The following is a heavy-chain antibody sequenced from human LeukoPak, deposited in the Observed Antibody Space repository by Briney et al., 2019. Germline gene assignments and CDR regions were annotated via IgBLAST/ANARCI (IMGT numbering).Heavy chain of an antibody. D-gene: IGHD2-2*01. CDR2: INPNNGGT. CDR1: RYTFTGYY. J-gene: IGHJ2*01. Sequence: ASVKVSCKASRYTFTGYYMHWVRQAPGQGLEWMGWINPNNGGTNYAQKFRGRVTMTRDTSISTAYMELSRLRSDDTAVYYCARGPYPYWYFDLWGRGTLVTVSS. CDR3: ARGPYPYWYFDL. V-gene: IGHV1-2*02.